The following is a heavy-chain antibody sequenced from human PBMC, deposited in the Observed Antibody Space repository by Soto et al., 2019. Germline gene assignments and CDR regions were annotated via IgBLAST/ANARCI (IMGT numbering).Heavy chain of an antibody. CDR3: AREHAAALFGVVIISGFDY. CDR1: GFTFSSYS. CDR2: ISSSSSTI. Sequence: PGGSLRLSCAASGFTFSSYSMNWVRQAPGKGLEWVSYISSSSSTIYYADSVKGRSTISRDNAKNSLYLQMNSLRAEDTAVYYCAREHAAALFGVVIISGFDYWGQGTLVTVSS. J-gene: IGHJ4*02. D-gene: IGHD3-3*01. V-gene: IGHV3-48*01.